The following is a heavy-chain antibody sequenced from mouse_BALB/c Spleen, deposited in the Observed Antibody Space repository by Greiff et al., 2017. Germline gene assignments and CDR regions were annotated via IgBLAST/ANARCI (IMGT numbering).Heavy chain of an antibody. CDR1: GFAFSSYD. J-gene: IGHJ2*01. CDR2: ISSGGGST. CDR3: ARHTPLDF. Sequence: EVQLVESGGGLVKPGGSLKLSCAASGFAFSSYDMSWVRQTPEKRLEWVAYISSGGGSTYYPDTVKGRFTISRDNAKHTLYLQMSSLKSEDTAMYYCARHTPLDFWGKGPTLTVSS. V-gene: IGHV5-12-1*01.